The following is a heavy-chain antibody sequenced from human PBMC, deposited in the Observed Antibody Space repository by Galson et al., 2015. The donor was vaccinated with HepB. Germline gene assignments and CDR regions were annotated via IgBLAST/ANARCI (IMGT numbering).Heavy chain of an antibody. V-gene: IGHV3-23*01. CDR2: ITANSDTT. CDR3: ATGQQLGL. D-gene: IGHD6-13*01. J-gene: IGHJ4*02. CDR1: GFTFSIYA. Sequence: SLRLSCAASGFTFSIYAMSWVRQAPEKGLEWVSKITANSDTTNYADSVKGRFTIFRDNSENTVYLQMSSLRAEDTALYYCATGQQLGLWGQGTLVTVSS.